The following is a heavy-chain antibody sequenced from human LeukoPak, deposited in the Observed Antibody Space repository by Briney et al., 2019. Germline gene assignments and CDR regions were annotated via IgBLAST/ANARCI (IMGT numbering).Heavy chain of an antibody. CDR2: INTDGSRT. Sequence: PGGSLRLSCAASGFTFSSYWMHWVRQAPEKGLVWVSRINTDGSRTSHADSVKGRFTISRDNAKNTLYLEMNSLRAEDTAVYYCARFYYGGNSNPFDYWGQGTLVTVSS. CDR1: GFTFSSYW. J-gene: IGHJ4*02. D-gene: IGHD4-23*01. CDR3: ARFYYGGNSNPFDY. V-gene: IGHV3-74*01.